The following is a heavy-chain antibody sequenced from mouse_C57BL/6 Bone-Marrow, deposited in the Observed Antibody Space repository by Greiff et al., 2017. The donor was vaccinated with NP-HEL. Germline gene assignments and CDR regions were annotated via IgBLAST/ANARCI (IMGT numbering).Heavy chain of an antibody. CDR3: ARSYHDNSYGYFDD. V-gene: IGHV1-69*01. CDR1: GYTFTSYW. CDR2: IDPSDSYT. Sequence: QVQLQQPGAELVMPGASVKLSCKASGYTFTSYWMHWVKQRPGQGLEWIGEIDPSDSYTNYNQKFKGKSTLTVDKSSSTAYMQLSSLTSEDSAVYYCARSYHDNSYGYFDDWGKGTTVTVSA. J-gene: IGHJ1*03. D-gene: IGHD2-12*01.